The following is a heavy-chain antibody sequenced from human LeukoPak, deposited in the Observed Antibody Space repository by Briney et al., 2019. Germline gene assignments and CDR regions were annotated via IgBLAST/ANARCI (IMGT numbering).Heavy chain of an antibody. CDR1: GFTFSSAW. Sequence: PGGSLRLSCAASGFTFSSAWMSWVRQAPGKGLEWVGRIKSKTDGGTTDCAAPVKGRFTISRDDSKNTLYLQMNSLKTEDTAVYYCTTWSDSSGYYLFDYWGQGTLVTVSS. CDR3: TTWSDSSGYYLFDY. D-gene: IGHD3-22*01. V-gene: IGHV3-15*01. CDR2: IKSKTDGGTT. J-gene: IGHJ4*02.